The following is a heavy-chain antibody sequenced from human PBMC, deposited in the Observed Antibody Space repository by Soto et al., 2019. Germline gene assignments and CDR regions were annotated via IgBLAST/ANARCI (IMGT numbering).Heavy chain of an antibody. Sequence: GGSLRLSCAASGFIFSDYSMSWVRQSPGKGLEGVANIKQDGGEEDYVDSVKGRLTISRDNAKNTLYLQMNSLRAEDTAVYYCAKLDTGMVTDYYYRLDVWGQGTTVTVSS. CDR2: IKQDGGEE. CDR1: GFIFSDYS. D-gene: IGHD5-18*01. V-gene: IGHV3-7*03. CDR3: AKLDTGMVTDYYYRLDV. J-gene: IGHJ6*02.